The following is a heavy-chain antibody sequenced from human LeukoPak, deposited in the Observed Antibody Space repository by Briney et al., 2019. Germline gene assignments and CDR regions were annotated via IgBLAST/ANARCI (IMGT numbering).Heavy chain of an antibody. CDR3: ARAGYGSSWTLFDY. Sequence: ASVMVSCKASGYTFTSYDINWVRQATGQGLEWMGWMNPNSGNTGYAQKFQGRVTMTRNTSISTAYMELSSLRSEDTAVYYCARAGYGSSWTLFDYWGQGTLVTVSS. CDR1: GYTFTSYD. J-gene: IGHJ4*02. D-gene: IGHD6-13*01. V-gene: IGHV1-8*01. CDR2: MNPNSGNT.